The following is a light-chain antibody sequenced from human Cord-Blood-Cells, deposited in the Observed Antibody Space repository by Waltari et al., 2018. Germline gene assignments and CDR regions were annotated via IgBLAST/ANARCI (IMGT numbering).Light chain of an antibody. V-gene: IGKV3-11*01. Sequence: EIVLTQSPATLSLSPGERATLSCRASQSVSSYLAWYQQKPGQAPRLLIYDASNRATGSPARFSGSGSGTDFTLTISSLEPEDFAVYYCQQRSNWPPDYTFGQGTKLEIK. CDR2: DAS. CDR3: QQRSNWPPDYT. CDR1: QSVSSY. J-gene: IGKJ2*01.